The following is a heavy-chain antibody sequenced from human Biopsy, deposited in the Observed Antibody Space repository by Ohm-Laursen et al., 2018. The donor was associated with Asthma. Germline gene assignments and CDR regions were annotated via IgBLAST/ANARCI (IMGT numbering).Heavy chain of an antibody. Sequence: SLRLSCAASGFTFSNYGMHWVRQVAGKGLEWVAVISFDGSNKDYADSVKGRFTISRDNSRNRLYLQINRLTVEDSAVYFCARQSGQDYGDSSGFDIWGQGTKVAVSS. CDR2: ISFDGSNK. V-gene: IGHV3-30*03. CDR3: ARQSGQDYGDSSGFDI. D-gene: IGHD3-22*01. J-gene: IGHJ3*02. CDR1: GFTFSNYG.